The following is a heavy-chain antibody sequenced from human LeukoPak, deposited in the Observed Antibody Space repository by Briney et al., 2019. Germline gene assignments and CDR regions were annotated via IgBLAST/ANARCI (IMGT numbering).Heavy chain of an antibody. J-gene: IGHJ6*03. CDR2: IPYDGSDQ. CDR1: GLPFSSNA. D-gene: IGHD5-18*01. Sequence: GGSLRLSCAASGLPFSSNAMHWVRQAPGKGPEWVAAIPYDGSDQTYADSVKGRFTISRDNSKNTLYLQMNSLRVEDTAVYFCAREGGYSYDRRHYCYYMDVWGKGTTVTVSS. CDR3: AREGGYSYDRRHYCYYMDV. V-gene: IGHV3-30*06.